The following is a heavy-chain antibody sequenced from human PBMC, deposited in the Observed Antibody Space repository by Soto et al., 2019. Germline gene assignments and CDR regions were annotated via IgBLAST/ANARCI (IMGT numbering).Heavy chain of an antibody. CDR3: AKGSLVKPPGTRTFYL. J-gene: IGHJ3*01. CDR2: LGGGDGST. D-gene: IGHD6-13*01. V-gene: IGHV3-23*01. CDR1: GFTFIPYA. Sequence: EVQLLESGGGLVQPGGSLRLSCAASGFTFIPYAMSWVRQAPGKGLEWVSTLGGGDGSTYYADALKGRFTISRDNSNSALYLQMNSLRVCDTAIYYCAKGSLVKPPGTRTFYLWGQGTMVIVSS.